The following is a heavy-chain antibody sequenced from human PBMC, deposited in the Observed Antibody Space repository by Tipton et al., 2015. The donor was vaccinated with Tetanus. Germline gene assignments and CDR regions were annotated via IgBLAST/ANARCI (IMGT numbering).Heavy chain of an antibody. Sequence: SLRLSCAASGFILRDYYMSWIRQAPGKGLEWVSYISGSSGDIYHAGSVKGRLTTSRDNAKWSLYLQLDNLRAEDTAVYYCAAALPGAPPPYWGQGTLVTVSS. D-gene: IGHD6-25*01. CDR2: ISGSSGDI. V-gene: IGHV3-11*01. CDR3: AAALPGAPPPY. J-gene: IGHJ4*02. CDR1: GFILRDYY.